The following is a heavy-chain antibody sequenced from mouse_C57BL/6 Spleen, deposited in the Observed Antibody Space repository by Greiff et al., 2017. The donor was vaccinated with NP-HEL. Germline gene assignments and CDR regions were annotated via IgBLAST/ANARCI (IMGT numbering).Heavy chain of an antibody. CDR3: ARERPWDDWYFDV. CDR2: INYDGSST. CDR1: GFTFSDYY. Sequence: EVHLVESEGGLVQPGSSMKLSCTASGFTFSDYYMAWVRQVPEKGLEWVANINYDGSSTYYLDSLKSRFIISRDNAKNILYLQMSSLKSEDTATYYCARERPWDDWYFDVWGTGTTVTVSS. D-gene: IGHD4-1*01. V-gene: IGHV5-16*01. J-gene: IGHJ1*03.